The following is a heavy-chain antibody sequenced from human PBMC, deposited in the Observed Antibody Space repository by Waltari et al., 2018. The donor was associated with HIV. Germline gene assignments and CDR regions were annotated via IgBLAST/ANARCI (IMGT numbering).Heavy chain of an antibody. V-gene: IGHV3-9*01. D-gene: IGHD2-2*01. CDR1: GFPFDYSA. Sequence: VHMVESGGGLVQPGRSLILSSADFGFPFDYSALHWGRHTPGKGLEWVSGISWNSGSIGYADSVKGRFTISRDNDKNSLFLQMNSLRPEDTAFYYCAKGPTLTSPPTYFNYWGQGTLVTVSS. CDR3: AKGPTLTSPPTYFNY. J-gene: IGHJ4*02. CDR2: ISWNSGSI.